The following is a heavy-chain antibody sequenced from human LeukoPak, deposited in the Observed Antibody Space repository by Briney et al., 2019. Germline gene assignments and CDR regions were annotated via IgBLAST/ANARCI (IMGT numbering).Heavy chain of an antibody. CDR3: ARVGSCSSTSCYLYWFDP. J-gene: IGHJ5*02. CDR1: GYTFTGYY. Sequence: GASVKVSCKASGYTFTGYYMHWVRQAPGQGLEWMGWINPNSGGTNYAQKFRGRVTMTRDTSISTAYMELSRLRSDDTAVYYCARVGSCSSTSCYLYWFDPWGQGTLVTVSS. D-gene: IGHD2-2*01. CDR2: INPNSGGT. V-gene: IGHV1-2*02.